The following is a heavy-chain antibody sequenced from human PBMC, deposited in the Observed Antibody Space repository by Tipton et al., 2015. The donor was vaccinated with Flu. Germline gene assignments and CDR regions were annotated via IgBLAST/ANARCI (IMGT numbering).Heavy chain of an antibody. CDR2: ISSSGSTI. Sequence: AASGFTFSDYYMSWIRQAPGKGLEWVSYISSSGSTIYYADSVKGRFTISRDNAKNSLYLQMNSLRAEDTAVYYCARDRGVGAGNIVVVPAALSYYYGMDVWGQGTTVTVSS. CDR1: GFTFSDYY. CDR3: ARDRGVGAGNIVVVPAALSYYYGMDV. D-gene: IGHD2-2*01. J-gene: IGHJ6*02. V-gene: IGHV3-11*01.